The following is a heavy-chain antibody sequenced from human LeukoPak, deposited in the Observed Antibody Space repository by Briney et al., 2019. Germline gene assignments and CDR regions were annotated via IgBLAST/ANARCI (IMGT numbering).Heavy chain of an antibody. Sequence: PGTSLRLSCAASGFSFTSYGMHWVRQAPGKGLEWVALITYDGYYKYYSDSVKGRFTISSDTSKNTLYLQMNSLRDEDTAVYYCARDLSPVVRASPMGYWGQGTLVTVSS. CDR1: GFSFTSYG. J-gene: IGHJ4*02. V-gene: IGHV3-30*03. D-gene: IGHD3-10*01. CDR3: ARDLSPVVRASPMGY. CDR2: ITYDGYYK.